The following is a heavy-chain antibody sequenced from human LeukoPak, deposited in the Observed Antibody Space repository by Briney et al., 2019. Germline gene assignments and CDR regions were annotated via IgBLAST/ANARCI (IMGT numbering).Heavy chain of an antibody. J-gene: IGHJ5*02. CDR1: RYTFTSYY. D-gene: IGHD6-19*01. CDR2: INPSGGST. Sequence: ASVKVSCKASRYTFTSYYMHWVRQAPGQGLEWMGIINPSGGSTSCAQKFQGRVTMTRDTSTSTVYMELSSLRSEDTAVYYCARGPHASSGLADWFDPWGQGTLVTVSS. V-gene: IGHV1-46*01. CDR3: ARGPHASSGLADWFDP.